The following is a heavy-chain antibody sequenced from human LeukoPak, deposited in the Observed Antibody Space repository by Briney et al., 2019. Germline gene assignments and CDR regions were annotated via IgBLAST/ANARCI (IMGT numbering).Heavy chain of an antibody. CDR3: AKDLVTMVRGVFEG. Sequence: GGSLRLSCAASGFTFSSYGMHWVRQAPGKGLEWVAFIRYDGSNKYYADSVKGRFTISRDNSKNTLYLQMNSLRAEDTAVYYCAKDLVTMVRGVFEGWGQGTLVTVSS. J-gene: IGHJ4*02. V-gene: IGHV3-30*02. D-gene: IGHD3-10*01. CDR2: IRYDGSNK. CDR1: GFTFSSYG.